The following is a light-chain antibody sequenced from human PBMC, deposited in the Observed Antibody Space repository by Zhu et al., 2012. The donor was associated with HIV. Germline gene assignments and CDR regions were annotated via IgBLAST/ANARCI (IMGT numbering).Light chain of an antibody. CDR2: TAS. V-gene: IGKV1-39*01. CDR1: QRFSNY. J-gene: IGKJ5*01. Sequence: DIQMTQSPSSLSASVGDRVTISCRTSQRFSNYLNWYQQKPGKAPKLLIYTASYLQSGVPSRFSGSGSGTDFTLTISNPQPEDFATYYCQQSFDTPITFGQGTRLEIK. CDR3: QQSFDTPIT.